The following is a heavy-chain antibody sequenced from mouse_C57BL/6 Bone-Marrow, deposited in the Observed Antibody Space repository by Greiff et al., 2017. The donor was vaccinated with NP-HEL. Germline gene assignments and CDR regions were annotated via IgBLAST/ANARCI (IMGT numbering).Heavy chain of an antibody. CDR1: GFSLTSYG. CDR3: ARSRLWYFDV. V-gene: IGHV2-2*01. Sequence: VQLQQSGPGLVQPSQSLSITCTVSGFSLTSYGVHWVRQSPGKGLEWLGVIWSGGSTDYNAAFISRLSISKDNSKSQVFFKMNSLQADATAIYYCARSRLWYFDVWGTGTTVTVSS. CDR2: IWSGGST. J-gene: IGHJ1*03.